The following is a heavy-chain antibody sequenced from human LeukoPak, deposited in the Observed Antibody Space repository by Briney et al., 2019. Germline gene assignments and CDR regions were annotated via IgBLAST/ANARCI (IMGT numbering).Heavy chain of an antibody. Sequence: GGSLRLSCAASGFTFSSYEMHWVRQAPGKGLEWVSYISSSGSTIYYADSVEGRFTISRDNAKNSLYLQMNSLRAEDTAVYYCARERSLLWFGELLSYYYYYMDVWGKGTTVTISS. V-gene: IGHV3-48*03. CDR3: ARERSLLWFGELLSYYYYYMDV. D-gene: IGHD3-10*01. CDR2: ISSSGSTI. J-gene: IGHJ6*03. CDR1: GFTFSSYE.